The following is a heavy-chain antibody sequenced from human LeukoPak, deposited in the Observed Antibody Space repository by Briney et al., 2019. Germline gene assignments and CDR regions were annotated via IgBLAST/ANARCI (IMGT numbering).Heavy chain of an antibody. Sequence: GGSLRLSCAAPGFTFSSYWMSWVRQAPGKGLEWVANIKQDGSEKYYVDSVKGRFTISRDNAKNSLYLQMNSLRAEDTAVYYCASDLQWTLWHWGQGTLVTVSS. J-gene: IGHJ4*02. CDR2: IKQDGSEK. V-gene: IGHV3-7*01. CDR3: ASDLQWTLWH. CDR1: GFTFSSYW. D-gene: IGHD4-11*01.